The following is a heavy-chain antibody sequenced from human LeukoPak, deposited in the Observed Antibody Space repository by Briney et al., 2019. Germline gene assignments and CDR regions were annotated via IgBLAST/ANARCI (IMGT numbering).Heavy chain of an antibody. V-gene: IGHV4-38-2*01. J-gene: IGHJ4*02. CDR2: IYHSGTT. Sequence: PSETLSLTCAVSGYSISSGYYWGWIRQPPGKGLEWIGSIYHSGTTYHNPSLKSRLTMSVDTSKNRFSLKLSSVTAADTGVYYCARYFWSGYYYFDYWGQGTLVTVSS. CDR3: ARYFWSGYYYFDY. CDR1: GYSISSGYY. D-gene: IGHD3-3*01.